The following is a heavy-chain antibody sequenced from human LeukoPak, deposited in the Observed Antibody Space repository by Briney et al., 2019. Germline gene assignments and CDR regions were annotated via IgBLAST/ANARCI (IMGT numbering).Heavy chain of an antibody. CDR1: GFNFSSYA. CDR3: ARVGIRFLEWSWFDP. J-gene: IGHJ5*02. CDR2: ISYDGSNK. V-gene: IGHV3-30*01. D-gene: IGHD3-3*01. Sequence: GGSLRLSCAASGFNFSSYAMHWVRQAPGKGLEWVAVISYDGSNKYYADSVKGRFTISRDNSKNTLYLQMNSLRAEDTAVYYCARVGIRFLEWSWFDPWGQGTLVTVSS.